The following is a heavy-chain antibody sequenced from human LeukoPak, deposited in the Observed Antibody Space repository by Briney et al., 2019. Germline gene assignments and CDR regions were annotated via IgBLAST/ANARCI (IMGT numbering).Heavy chain of an antibody. CDR3: ANLCGGDCYSVDY. Sequence: GSLRLSCAAFGFTFSSYAMHWVRQAPGKGLEWVAVISDDGSNKYYADSVKGRFTISRDSSKNTLYLQMNSLRAEDTAVYYCANLCGGDCYSVDYWGQGTLVTVSS. J-gene: IGHJ4*02. D-gene: IGHD2-21*01. V-gene: IGHV3-30-3*01. CDR2: ISDDGSNK. CDR1: GFTFSSYA.